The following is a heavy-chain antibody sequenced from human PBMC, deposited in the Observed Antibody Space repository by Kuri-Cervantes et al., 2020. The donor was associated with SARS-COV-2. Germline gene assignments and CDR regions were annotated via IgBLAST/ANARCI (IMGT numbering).Heavy chain of an antibody. CDR2: IYYSGST. V-gene: IGHV4-59*01. D-gene: IGHD3-10*01. CDR3: ATSYGGSGSYYYGMDV. J-gene: IGHJ6*02. CDR1: GGSISSYY. Sequence: GSLRLSCTVSGGSISSYYWSWIRQPPGKGLEWIGYIYYSGSTNYNPSLKSRVTISVDTSKNQFSLKLSSVTAADTAMYYCATSYGGSGSYYYGMDVWGQGTTVTVSS.